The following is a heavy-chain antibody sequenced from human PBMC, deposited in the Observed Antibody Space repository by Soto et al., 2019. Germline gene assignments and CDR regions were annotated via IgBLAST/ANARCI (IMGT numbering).Heavy chain of an antibody. CDR3: AREAGQIAAGGGDYYGMDV. Sequence: SETLSLTCTVSGGSIRSGGYYWSWIRQHPGKGLEWIGYIYYSGSTYYNPSLKSRVTISVDTSKNQFSLKLSSVTAADTAVYYCAREAGQIAAGGGDYYGMDVWGQGTTVTVSS. CDR1: GGSIRSGGYY. D-gene: IGHD6-13*01. J-gene: IGHJ6*02. CDR2: IYYSGST. V-gene: IGHV4-31*03.